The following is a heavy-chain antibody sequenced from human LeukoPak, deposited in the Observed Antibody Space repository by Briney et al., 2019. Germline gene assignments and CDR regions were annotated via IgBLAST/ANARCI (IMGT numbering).Heavy chain of an antibody. J-gene: IGHJ4*02. CDR1: GGSISSYY. D-gene: IGHD3-22*01. V-gene: IGHV4-59*01. CDR2: IYYSGST. Sequence: SETLSLTCTVSGGSISSYYWSWIRQPPGKGLEWIGYIYYSGSTNYNPSLKSRVTISVDTSKNQFSLKLSSVTAADTAVYYCARGYYDSSGYFLDYWGQGTLVTVSS. CDR3: ARGYYDSSGYFLDY.